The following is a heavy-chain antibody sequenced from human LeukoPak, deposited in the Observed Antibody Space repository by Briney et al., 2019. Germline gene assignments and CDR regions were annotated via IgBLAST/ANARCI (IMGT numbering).Heavy chain of an antibody. Sequence: PGGSLRLSCAASGFTFSSYAMSWVRQAPGKGLEWVSAISGSGGSTYYADSVKGRFTISRDNPKNTLYLQMNSLRAEDTAVYYCAKEYYDSSGYYPDYWGQGTLVTVSS. CDR1: GFTFSSYA. CDR3: AKEYYDSSGYYPDY. CDR2: ISGSGGST. V-gene: IGHV3-23*01. D-gene: IGHD3-22*01. J-gene: IGHJ4*02.